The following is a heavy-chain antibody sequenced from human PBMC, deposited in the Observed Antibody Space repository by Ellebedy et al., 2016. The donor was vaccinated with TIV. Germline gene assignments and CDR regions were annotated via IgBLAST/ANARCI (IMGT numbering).Heavy chain of an antibody. J-gene: IGHJ4*02. CDR2: ISASSGDT. Sequence: AASVKVSCKTSGYTFTNYDITWVRHAPGQGLQWVGWISASSGDTTYAREVQGRATMTADTSTSTAYLDLRSLISGDTAVYYCARDLHTTGWYGADYFDYWGQGALVTVSA. V-gene: IGHV1-18*01. CDR3: ARDLHTTGWYGADYFDY. CDR1: GYTFTNYD. D-gene: IGHD6-19*01.